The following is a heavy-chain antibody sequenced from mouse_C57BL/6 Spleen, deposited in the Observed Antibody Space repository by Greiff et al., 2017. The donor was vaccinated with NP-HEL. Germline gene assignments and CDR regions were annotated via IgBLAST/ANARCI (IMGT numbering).Heavy chain of an antibody. Sequence: EVQLQESGPGLVKPSQSLSLTCSVTGYSITSGYYWNWIRQFPGNKLEWMGYISYDGSNNYNPSLKNRISITRDTSKNQFFLKLNSVTTEDTATYYCASHYGSSFYAMDYWGQGTSVTVSS. D-gene: IGHD1-1*01. CDR3: ASHYGSSFYAMDY. CDR1: GYSITSGYY. V-gene: IGHV3-6*01. CDR2: ISYDGSN. J-gene: IGHJ4*01.